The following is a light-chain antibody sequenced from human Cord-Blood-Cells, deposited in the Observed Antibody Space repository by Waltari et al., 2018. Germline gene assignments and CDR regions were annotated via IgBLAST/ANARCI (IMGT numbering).Light chain of an antibody. V-gene: IGLV2-14*01. CDR3: SSYTSSSTLV. J-gene: IGLJ1*01. CDR2: EVS. Sequence: QSALTQPASVSGSPGQSITISCTGTSSDVGGYNYVSWYQQHPGKAPKLVIYEVSNRPSGVSNRVAGSKSGNTASLTISGLQAEDEADYYCSSYTSSSTLVFGTGTKVTVL. CDR1: SSDVGGYNY.